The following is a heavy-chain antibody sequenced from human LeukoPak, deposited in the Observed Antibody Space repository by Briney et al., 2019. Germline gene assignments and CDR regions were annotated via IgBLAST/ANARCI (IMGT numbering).Heavy chain of an antibody. V-gene: IGHV5-51*01. D-gene: IGHD3-10*01. J-gene: IGHJ3*02. CDR2: IYPGDSDT. CDR3: AYGYYYGSGSYYTGAFDI. Sequence: GESLKISCKGSGYSFTSYWNGWVRQMPGKGLEWMGIIYPGDSDTRYSPSFQGQVTISADKSISTAYLQWSSLKASDTAMYYCAYGYYYGSGSYYTGAFDIWGQGTMVTVSS. CDR1: GYSFTSYW.